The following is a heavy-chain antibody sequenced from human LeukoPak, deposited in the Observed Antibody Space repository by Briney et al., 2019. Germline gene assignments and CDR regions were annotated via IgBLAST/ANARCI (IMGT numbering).Heavy chain of an antibody. Sequence: ASVKVSCKASGYPFTGYYIHWVRQAPGQGLEWMGWINPNSGSTNSAQKFQVRVTMTRDTSITAAYMELSSLRSDDTAVYYCARTFASYYLSGLDYWGQRTLVTVSS. CDR1: GYPFTGYY. CDR2: INPNSGST. CDR3: ARTFASYYLSGLDY. V-gene: IGHV1-2*02. D-gene: IGHD5-18*01. J-gene: IGHJ4*02.